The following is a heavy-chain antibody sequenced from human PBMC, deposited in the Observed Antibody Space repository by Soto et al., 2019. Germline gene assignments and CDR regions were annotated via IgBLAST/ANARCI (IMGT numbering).Heavy chain of an antibody. J-gene: IGHJ4*02. V-gene: IGHV3-23*01. CDR1: GFTFSSYA. D-gene: IGHD3-9*01. CDR3: AKDLSLLTHVNYFDY. Sequence: EVRLLESGGGLVQPGGSLRLSCAASGFTFSSYAMSWVRQAPGKGLEWVSAISGSGGSTYYADSVKGRFTISRDNSKNTLYLQMNSLRAEDTAVYYCAKDLSLLTHVNYFDYWGQGTLVTVSS. CDR2: ISGSGGST.